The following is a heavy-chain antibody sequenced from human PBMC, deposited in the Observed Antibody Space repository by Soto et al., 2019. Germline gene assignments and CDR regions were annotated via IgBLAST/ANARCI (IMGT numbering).Heavy chain of an antibody. V-gene: IGHV4-34*01. CDR2: INPSGTT. CDR1: DGSFSDNS. CDR3: ARVRIQLWFKDFDY. D-gene: IGHD5-18*01. Sequence: PSETLSLTCAVHDGSFSDNSWTWIRQPPGKGLEWIGEINPSGTTTYNPSLQSRVTISIETSKSQVFLNMKSVTAADTAKYYCARVRIQLWFKDFDYWGQGSLVTVS. J-gene: IGHJ4*02.